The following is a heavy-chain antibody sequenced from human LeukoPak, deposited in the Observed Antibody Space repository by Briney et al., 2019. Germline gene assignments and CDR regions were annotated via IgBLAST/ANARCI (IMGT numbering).Heavy chain of an antibody. Sequence: SETLSLTCAVYGGSFSGYYWTRIRQPPGKGLEWIGEINHSGITNENPSLNSRVTISVDTSKNQFSLKLSPVTASDTAVYYCARLTKNDSGSFRFGKKKRGYMDVWGKGTTVTISS. J-gene: IGHJ6*03. CDR1: GGSFSGYY. CDR3: ARLTKNDSGSFRFGKKKRGYMDV. CDR2: INHSGIT. D-gene: IGHD3-10*01. V-gene: IGHV4-34*01.